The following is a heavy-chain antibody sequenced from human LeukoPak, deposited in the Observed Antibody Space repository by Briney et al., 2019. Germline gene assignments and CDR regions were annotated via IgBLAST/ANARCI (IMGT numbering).Heavy chain of an antibody. CDR3: ARLVSQTEPRFDY. CDR2: INHSGST. J-gene: IGHJ4*02. CDR1: GGSFSDYY. D-gene: IGHD6-13*01. V-gene: IGHV4-34*01. Sequence: SETLSLTCAVYGGSFSDYYWSWIRQPPGKGLEWIGEINHSGSTNYNPSLKSRVTISVDTSKNQFSLTLSSVTAADTAVYYCARLVSQTEPRFDYWGQGTPVTVSS.